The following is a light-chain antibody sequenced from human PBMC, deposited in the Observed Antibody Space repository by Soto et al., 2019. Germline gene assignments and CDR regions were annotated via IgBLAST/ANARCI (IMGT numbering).Light chain of an antibody. Sequence: DIPMTQSPPTLSASVGDRVTISCRASESINNWLAWSQHKPGKAPKLLIYRASSLESGVPSRFSGSGSGTEFPLTISSLQPDDFATYYCQQYKSPPWTFGQGTKVEIK. CDR2: RAS. J-gene: IGKJ1*01. CDR3: QQYKSPPWT. V-gene: IGKV1-5*03. CDR1: ESINNW.